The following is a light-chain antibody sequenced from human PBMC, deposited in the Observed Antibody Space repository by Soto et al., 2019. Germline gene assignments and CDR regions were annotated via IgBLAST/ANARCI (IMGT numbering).Light chain of an antibody. Sequence: EIVLTQSPATVSLSPGERATLSCRASQSVGRTLAWFQQKPGQAPRLLIYDASNRATGIPARFTGSGSGTDFTLTIRSLEPEDFAIYYCQQRDSWPLTFGGGTKVDIK. J-gene: IGKJ4*01. CDR1: QSVGRT. CDR3: QQRDSWPLT. CDR2: DAS. V-gene: IGKV3-11*01.